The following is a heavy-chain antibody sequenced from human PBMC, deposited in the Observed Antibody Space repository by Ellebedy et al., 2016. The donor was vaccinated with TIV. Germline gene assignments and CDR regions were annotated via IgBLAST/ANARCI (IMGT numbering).Heavy chain of an antibody. CDR1: GFTVSSNY. CDR2: IYSGGST. CDR3: ARNLITRDYVLGYYYSYGMDV. D-gene: IGHD4-17*01. V-gene: IGHV3-66*01. Sequence: GESLKISCAVSGFTVSSNYMSWVRQAPGKGLEWVSVIYSGGSTYYADSVKVRFTISRDNSKNTLYLQMNSLRAADTAVYYCARNLITRDYVLGYYYSYGMDVWGQGTTVTVSS. J-gene: IGHJ6*02.